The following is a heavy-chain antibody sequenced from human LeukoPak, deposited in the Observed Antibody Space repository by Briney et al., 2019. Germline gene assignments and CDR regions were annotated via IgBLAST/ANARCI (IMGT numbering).Heavy chain of an antibody. Sequence: GGSLRLSCAASVFTVSSNYMSWVPQAPGKGLEWGSVIYIGGSTYYADSVKGRFTISRDNSKNTLYLQMNSLRAEGTAVYYCARAYDYGMDVWGQGTTVTVSS. CDR1: VFTVSSNY. J-gene: IGHJ6*01. V-gene: IGHV3-66*01. CDR2: IYIGGST. D-gene: IGHD3-16*01. CDR3: ARAYDYGMDV.